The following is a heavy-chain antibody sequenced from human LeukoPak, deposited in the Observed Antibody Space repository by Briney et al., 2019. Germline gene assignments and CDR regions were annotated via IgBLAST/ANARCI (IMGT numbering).Heavy chain of an antibody. J-gene: IGHJ5*02. D-gene: IGHD3-9*01. CDR2: IYTSGST. CDR1: GGSISSYY. Sequence: SETLSLTCTVPGGSISSYYWSWIRQPAGKGLEWIGRIYTSGSTNYNPSLKSRVTMSVDTSKNQFSLKLSSVTAADAAVYYCARDNVNYDILTGRTNWFDPWGQGTLVTVSS. CDR3: ARDNVNYDILTGRTNWFDP. V-gene: IGHV4-4*07.